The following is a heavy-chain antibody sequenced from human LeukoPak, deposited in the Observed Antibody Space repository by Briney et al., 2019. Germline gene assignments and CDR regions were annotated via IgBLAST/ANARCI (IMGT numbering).Heavy chain of an antibody. J-gene: IGHJ4*02. Sequence: SETLSLTCTVSGGSISSGDYYWSWIRQPPGKGLEWIGFIYYSGSTNYNPSLKSRVTISVDTSKNQFSLKLSSVTAADTAVYYCARDPSGYFNYWGQGTLATVSS. D-gene: IGHD3-22*01. CDR1: GGSISSGDYY. V-gene: IGHV4-61*08. CDR2: IYYSGST. CDR3: ARDPSGYFNY.